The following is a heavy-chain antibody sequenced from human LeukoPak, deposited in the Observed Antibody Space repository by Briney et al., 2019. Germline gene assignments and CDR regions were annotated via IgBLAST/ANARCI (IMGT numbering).Heavy chain of an antibody. CDR3: ARDNRVLISSSTNFDY. CDR2: ISSSSSYI. CDR1: GFTFSSYI. V-gene: IGHV3-21*01. J-gene: IGHJ4*02. Sequence: GGSLRLSCAASGFTFSSYIMNWVRQAPGKGLEWVSSISSSSSYIYYADSVKGRFTISRDNAKNSLYLQMNSLRAEDTAVYYCARDNRVLISSSTNFDYWGQGTLVTVSS. D-gene: IGHD6-6*01.